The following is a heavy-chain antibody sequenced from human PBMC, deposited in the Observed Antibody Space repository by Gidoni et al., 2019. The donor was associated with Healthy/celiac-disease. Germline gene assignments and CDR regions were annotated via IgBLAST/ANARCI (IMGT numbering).Heavy chain of an antibody. CDR2: IFSGGST. V-gene: IGHV3-53*01. CDR1: GFIVSSDY. Sequence: EVLPVESGRGWIQPGGSLRLFCAASGFIVSSDYMIWVRQAPWKVLECVTVIFSGGSTYYADSVKGRFTITRDNPKNTLYLQMNSLRAECTAAYYCARGADGYLDYWGQGTLVTVSS. CDR3: ARGADGYLDY. J-gene: IGHJ4*02.